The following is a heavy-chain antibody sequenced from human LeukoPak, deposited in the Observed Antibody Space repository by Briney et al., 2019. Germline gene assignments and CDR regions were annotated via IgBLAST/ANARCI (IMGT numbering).Heavy chain of an antibody. CDR3: ARDKVGGPMAGSNLDY. CDR1: GFMFSNYW. J-gene: IGHJ4*02. CDR2: IKQDGSES. D-gene: IGHD6-19*01. Sequence: GGSLRLSCAASGFMFSNYWMSWVRQAPGKGLEWVANIKQDGSESRYVDSVKGRFTISRDNAKNSLYLQMNSLRGEDTAVYYCARDKVGGPMAGSNLDYWGQGNLVTVSS. V-gene: IGHV3-7*01.